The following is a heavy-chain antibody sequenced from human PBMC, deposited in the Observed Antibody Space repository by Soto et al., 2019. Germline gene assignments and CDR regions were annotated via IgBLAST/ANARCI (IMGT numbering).Heavy chain of an antibody. CDR2: IIPIFGTA. Sequence: QVQLVQSGAEVKKPGSSVKVSCKASGGTFSSYAISWVRQAPGQGVEWMGGIIPIFGTANYAQKFQGRVTITADKSTSTAYMELSSLRSEDTAVYYCASSRMTTVSRLENHYYGMDVWGQGTTVTVSS. J-gene: IGHJ6*02. D-gene: IGHD4-4*01. V-gene: IGHV1-69*06. CDR3: ASSRMTTVSRLENHYYGMDV. CDR1: GGTFSSYA.